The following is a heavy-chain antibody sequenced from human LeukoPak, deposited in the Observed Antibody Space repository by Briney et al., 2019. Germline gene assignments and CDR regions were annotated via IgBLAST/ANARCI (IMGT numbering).Heavy chain of an antibody. Sequence: ASVKVSCKASGYTFTSYGISWVRQAPGQGLEWMGWISAYNGNTNYAQKLQGRVTMTTDTSTSTAYMELRSLRSDDTAVYYCAREYCRSTSCYPDIWGQGTMVTVSS. CDR2: ISAYNGNT. CDR1: GYTFTSYG. CDR3: AREYCRSTSCYPDI. V-gene: IGHV1-18*01. D-gene: IGHD2-2*01. J-gene: IGHJ3*02.